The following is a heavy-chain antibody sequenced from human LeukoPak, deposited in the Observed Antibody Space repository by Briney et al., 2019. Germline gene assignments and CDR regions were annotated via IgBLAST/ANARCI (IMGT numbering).Heavy chain of an antibody. CDR1: GFIFPNVW. CDR2: IKNKNSRRTT. D-gene: IGHD3-10*01. Sequence: NPGESLTLAWAASGFIFPNVWMHWVRQAPGKGLEWVGCIKNKNSRRTTNYIAPVKGRFGISRDDSRTTLYLEMDNLKTDDTAIYYCVTDGGLLPYYFTYWGRGTLVTVSS. J-gene: IGHJ1*01. CDR3: VTDGGLLPYYFTY. V-gene: IGHV3-15*01.